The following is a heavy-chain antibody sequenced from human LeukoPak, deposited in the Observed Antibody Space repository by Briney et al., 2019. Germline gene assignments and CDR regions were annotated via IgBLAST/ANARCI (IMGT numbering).Heavy chain of an antibody. CDR3: TRSNFGDYSYYFDY. D-gene: IGHD2-21*02. CDR2: IRNKVYAVTT. J-gene: IGHJ4*02. Sequence: GGSLRLSCTTSGFTFSDYAMSWVRQAPGKGLEWVGLIRNKVYAVTTEYAASVKGRFTISRDASKSIAYLQMNSLKTEDTALYYCTRSNFGDYSYYFDYWGQGTLVTVSS. V-gene: IGHV3-49*04. CDR1: GFTFSDYA.